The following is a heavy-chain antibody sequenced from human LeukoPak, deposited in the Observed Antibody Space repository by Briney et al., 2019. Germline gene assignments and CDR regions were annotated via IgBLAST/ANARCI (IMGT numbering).Heavy chain of an antibody. D-gene: IGHD2-15*01. V-gene: IGHV1-18*01. J-gene: IGHJ6*02. CDR1: GYTFTNFG. CDR3: ARTICGGGSCTTPQYYFYGLDV. CDR2: ISVYNGNT. Sequence: ASVKVSCKASGYTFTNFGITRVRQAPGQGLEWMGWISVYNGNTKYAQKLQGRVTMTTDTSTNTAYMELRSLRSDDTAVYHCARTICGGGSCTTPQYYFYGLDVWGQGTTVTVSS.